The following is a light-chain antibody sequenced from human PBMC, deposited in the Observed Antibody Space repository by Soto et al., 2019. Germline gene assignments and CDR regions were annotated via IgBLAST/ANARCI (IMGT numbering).Light chain of an antibody. CDR2: SNH. CDR3: QSYDRSLSASSWV. CDR1: SSNIGAGYD. Sequence: QSVLTQPPSVSGAPGQSVTISCSGSSSNIGAGYDVQWYQQIPGTAPKVLIYSNHIRPSGVPERFSGSKSGSSASLAITGLQAEDEADYYCQSYDRSLSASSWVFGGGTKLTVL. J-gene: IGLJ3*02. V-gene: IGLV1-40*01.